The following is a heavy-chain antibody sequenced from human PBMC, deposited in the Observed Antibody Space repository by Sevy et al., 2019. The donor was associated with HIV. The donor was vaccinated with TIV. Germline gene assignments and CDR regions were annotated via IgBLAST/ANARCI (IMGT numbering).Heavy chain of an antibody. V-gene: IGHV3-7*03. CDR1: GFTFSSYW. CDR2: IKQDGSEK. Sequence: GGSLRLSCAASGFTFSSYWMSWVRQAPGKGLEWVANIKQDGSEKYYVDSVKGRFTISRDNAKNSLYLQMNSLRAEDTAVYYCARDKIRLLEWSGSASDYWGQGTLVTVS. J-gene: IGHJ4*02. CDR3: ARDKIRLLEWSGSASDY. D-gene: IGHD3-3*01.